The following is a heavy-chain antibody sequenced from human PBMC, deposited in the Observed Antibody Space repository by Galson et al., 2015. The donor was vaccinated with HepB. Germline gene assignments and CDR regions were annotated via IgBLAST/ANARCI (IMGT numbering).Heavy chain of an antibody. CDR2: IRSKANSYAT. V-gene: IGHV3-73*01. CDR1: GFTFSGSA. Sequence: SLRLSCAASGFTFSGSAMHWVRQASGKGLEWVGRIRSKANSYATAYAASVKGRFTISRDDSKNTAYLQMNSLKTEDTAVYYCTSRMVRGVIVPYYYYYGMDVWGQGTTVTVSS. CDR3: TSRMVRGVIVPYYYYYGMDV. D-gene: IGHD3-10*01. J-gene: IGHJ6*02.